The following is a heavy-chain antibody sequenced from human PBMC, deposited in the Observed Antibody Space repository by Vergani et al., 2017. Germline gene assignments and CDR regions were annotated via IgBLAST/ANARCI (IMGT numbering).Heavy chain of an antibody. CDR3: AKGSSYDSSGYFDLGY. Sequence: EVQLVESGGGLVQPGRSLRLSCAASGFTFDDYAMHWVRQAPGKGLEWVSGISWNSGSIGYADSVKGRFTISRDNAKHSLYLQMNSLRAEDTALYYCAKGSSYDSSGYFDLGYWGQGTLVTVSS. CDR2: ISWNSGSI. D-gene: IGHD3-22*01. CDR1: GFTFDDYA. V-gene: IGHV3-9*01. J-gene: IGHJ4*02.